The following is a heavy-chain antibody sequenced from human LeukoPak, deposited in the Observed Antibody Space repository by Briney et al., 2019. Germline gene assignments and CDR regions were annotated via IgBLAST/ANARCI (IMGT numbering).Heavy chain of an antibody. Sequence: SETLSLTCTVTGGSFNSGRYYWSWIRQPPGKGLEWIGYIYYSGSTNFNPSLKSRVTISVDTSKNQFSLKLSSVTAADTAVYYCAREPSGSYLDYWGQGTLVTVSS. CDR1: GGSFNSGRYY. D-gene: IGHD1-26*01. J-gene: IGHJ4*02. CDR3: AREPSGSYLDY. V-gene: IGHV4-61*01. CDR2: IYYSGST.